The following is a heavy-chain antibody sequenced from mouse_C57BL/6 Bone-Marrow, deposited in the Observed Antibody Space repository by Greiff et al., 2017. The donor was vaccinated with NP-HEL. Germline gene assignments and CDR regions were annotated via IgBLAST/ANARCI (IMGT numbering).Heavy chain of an antibody. CDR1: GYTFTSYW. V-gene: IGHV1-50*01. D-gene: IGHD1-1*01. CDR2: IDPSDSYT. J-gene: IGHJ1*03. Sequence: VQLQQPGAELVKPGASVKLSCKASGYTFTSYWMQWVKQRPGQGLEWIGEIDPSDSYTNYNQKFKGKATLTVDTSSSTAYMQLSSLTSEDSAVYYCARYGSNIWYFDVWGTGTTVTVSS. CDR3: ARYGSNIWYFDV.